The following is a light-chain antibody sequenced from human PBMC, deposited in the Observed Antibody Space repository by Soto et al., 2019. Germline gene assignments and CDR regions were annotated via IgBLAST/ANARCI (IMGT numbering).Light chain of an antibody. V-gene: IGLV2-14*01. CDR1: SSDVGGYNY. CDR2: DVS. CDR3: SSYTSSSTLV. Sequence: QSMLTQPASVSGSPGQSITISCTGTSSDVGGYNYVSWYQQHPGKAPKLMIYDVSNRPSGVSNRFSGSKSGNTASLTISGLQADDEADHYCSSYTSSSTLVFGTGTNSPS. J-gene: IGLJ1*01.